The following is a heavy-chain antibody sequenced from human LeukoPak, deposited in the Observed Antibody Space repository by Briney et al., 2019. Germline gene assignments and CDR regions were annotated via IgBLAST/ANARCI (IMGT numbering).Heavy chain of an antibody. CDR2: IYHSGST. CDR3: ARTSSADAFDI. J-gene: IGHJ3*02. CDR1: GGSFSGYY. V-gene: IGHV4-30-2*01. Sequence: KPSETLSLTCAVYGGSFSGYYWSWIRQPPGKGLEWIGYIYHSGSTYYNPSLKSRVTISVDRSKNQFSLKLSSVTAADTAVYYCARTSSADAFDIWGQGTMVTVSS.